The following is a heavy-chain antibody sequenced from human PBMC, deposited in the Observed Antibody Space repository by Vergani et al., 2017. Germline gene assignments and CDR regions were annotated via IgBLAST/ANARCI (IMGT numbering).Heavy chain of an antibody. CDR3: ARFPVDTAMVTFYYYYGMDV. V-gene: IGHV4-59*01. CDR1: GGSISSYY. CDR2: IYYSGST. J-gene: IGHJ6*02. Sequence: QVQLQESGPGLVKPSETLSLTCTVSGGSISSYYWSWIRQPPGKGLEWIGYIYYSGSTNYNPSLKSRVTISVDTSKNQFSLKLSSVTAADTAVYYCARFPVDTAMVTFYYYYGMDVWGQGTTVTVSS. D-gene: IGHD5-18*01.